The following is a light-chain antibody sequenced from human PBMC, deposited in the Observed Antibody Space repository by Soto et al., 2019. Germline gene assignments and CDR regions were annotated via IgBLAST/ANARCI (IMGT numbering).Light chain of an antibody. V-gene: IGKV1-39*01. CDR3: QPRYRTPIT. Sequence: DLQITESPYTLSAGGRDIVTITCRASQSISTFLNWYQQKPGKAPNLLIYAASGLQSGVPSRFSGSGPGTAYTLSMRSLQSEDFAPYYCQPRYRTPITFGRGTRLEIK. CDR1: QSISTF. J-gene: IGKJ5*01. CDR2: AAS.